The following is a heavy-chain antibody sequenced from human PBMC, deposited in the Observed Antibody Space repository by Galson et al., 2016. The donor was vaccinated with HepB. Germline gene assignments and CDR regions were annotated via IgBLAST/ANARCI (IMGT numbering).Heavy chain of an antibody. CDR3: ARESPTTAGAFDI. CDR2: IHSDGSTT. V-gene: IGHV3-74*01. Sequence: SLRLSCAASGFSFSNYAMSWVRQAPGKGLEWVSGIHSDGSTTSYADSVKGRFTVSRDNAKNTLYMQMNSLRAEDTAVYYCARESPTTAGAFDIWGQGTMVTVSS. D-gene: IGHD4-17*01. J-gene: IGHJ3*02. CDR1: GFSFSNYA.